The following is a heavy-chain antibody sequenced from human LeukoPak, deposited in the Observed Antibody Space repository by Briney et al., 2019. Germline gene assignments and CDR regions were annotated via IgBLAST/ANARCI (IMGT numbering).Heavy chain of an antibody. CDR2: ISQNGDST. CDR1: GFTFDDYG. CDR3: AKAGYTSSWPLDY. D-gene: IGHD6-13*01. Sequence: GGSLRLSCVASGFTFDDYGMSWVRLTPGKGLEWISGISQNGDSTGYADSVKGRFTISRDNAKNSLFLQMNSLRAEDTGVYYCAKAGYTSSWPLDYWGQGTLVTVSS. V-gene: IGHV3-20*04. J-gene: IGHJ4*02.